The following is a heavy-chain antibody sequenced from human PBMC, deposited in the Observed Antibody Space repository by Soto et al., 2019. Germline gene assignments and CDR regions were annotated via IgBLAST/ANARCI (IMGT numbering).Heavy chain of an antibody. D-gene: IGHD3-22*01. J-gene: IGHJ4*02. CDR1: GFTFSSYA. CDR2: ISGSGGST. Sequence: PGGSLRLSCAASGFTFSSYAMNWVRQGPWKGLEWVSVISGSGGSTYYADSVKGRFTISRDNAKNSLYLQMNSLRAEDTAVYYCARAPYYYDSSGYWAYWGQGTLVTVSS. V-gene: IGHV3-23*01. CDR3: ARAPYYYDSSGYWAY.